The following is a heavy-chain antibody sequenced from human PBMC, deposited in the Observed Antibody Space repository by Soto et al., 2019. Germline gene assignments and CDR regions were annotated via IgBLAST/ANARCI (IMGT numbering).Heavy chain of an antibody. J-gene: IGHJ4*02. CDR1: GFTFSDHQ. CDR2: IYSSGTT. CDR3: ARAGSPFHSDSTGYWGFDY. Sequence: EVQLVESGGGLIQPGGSLRLSCAASGFTFSDHQMNWVRQAPGRGLEWVSVIYSSGTTYYGDSVKGRFTISRDNFKNTLYLQMNSLRTEDTALYYCARAGSPFHSDSTGYWGFDYWGQGTLVTVSS. V-gene: IGHV3-53*01. D-gene: IGHD3-9*01.